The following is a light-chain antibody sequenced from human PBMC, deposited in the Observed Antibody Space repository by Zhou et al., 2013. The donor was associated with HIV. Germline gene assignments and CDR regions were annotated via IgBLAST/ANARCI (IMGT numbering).Light chain of an antibody. V-gene: IGKV3-20*01. J-gene: IGKJ5*01. CDR2: GAS. CDR1: QSVSSSY. Sequence: EIVLTQSPGTLSLSPGERATLSCRASQSVSSSYLAWYQQKPGQAPRLLVYGASSRATDIPDRFIGGGSGTDFTLTISRLEPEDFAVYYCQQYGSSSITFGQGTRLEIK. CDR3: QQYGSSSIT.